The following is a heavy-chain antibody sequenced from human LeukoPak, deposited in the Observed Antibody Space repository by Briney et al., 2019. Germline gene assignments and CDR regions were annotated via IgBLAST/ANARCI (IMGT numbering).Heavy chain of an antibody. Sequence: GGSLRLSCAASGFTFSSYGMHWVRQAPGKGLEWVAFIRYDGSNKYYADSVKGRFTISRDNSKNTLYLQMNSLRAEDTAVYYCAKDMSTSWTPSAFDIWGQGTMVTVSS. CDR3: AKDMSTSWTPSAFDI. J-gene: IGHJ3*02. CDR1: GFTFSSYG. CDR2: IRYDGSNK. D-gene: IGHD6-13*01. V-gene: IGHV3-30*02.